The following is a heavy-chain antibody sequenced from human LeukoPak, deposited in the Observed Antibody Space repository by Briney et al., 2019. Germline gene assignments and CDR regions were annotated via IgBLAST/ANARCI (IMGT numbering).Heavy chain of an antibody. V-gene: IGHV4-4*09. J-gene: IGHJ4*02. CDR2: IYSSGST. D-gene: IGHD2-8*01. Sequence: SETLSLTCTVSGDSISIYYWRWIRQPPGKGLEWIGYIYSSGSTNYNPSLKSRVYISVDTSKNQFSLKLSSVTAADTAMYYCARHSVYRYYFDYWGQGTLVTVSS. CDR1: GDSISIYY. CDR3: ARHSVYRYYFDY.